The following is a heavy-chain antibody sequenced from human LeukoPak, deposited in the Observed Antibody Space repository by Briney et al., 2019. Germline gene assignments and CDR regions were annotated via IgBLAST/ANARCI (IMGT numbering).Heavy chain of an antibody. Sequence: EASVTVSCKASGGTFSSYAISWVRQAPGQGLEWMGGIIPIFGTANYAQKFQGRVTITADKSTSTAYMELSSLRSEDTAVYYCGRSTTWYYYYMDVWGKGTTVTVSS. D-gene: IGHD2-2*01. CDR3: GRSTTWYYYYMDV. J-gene: IGHJ6*03. CDR1: GGTFSSYA. V-gene: IGHV1-69*06. CDR2: IIPIFGTA.